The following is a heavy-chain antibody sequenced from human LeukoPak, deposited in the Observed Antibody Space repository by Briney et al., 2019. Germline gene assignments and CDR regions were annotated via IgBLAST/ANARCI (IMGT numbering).Heavy chain of an antibody. D-gene: IGHD3-22*01. CDR1: GFTVSSKY. V-gene: IGHV3-53*01. CDR2: IYSDGST. CDR3: AKANYYDSSGYLDY. J-gene: IGHJ4*02. Sequence: GGSLRLSCAASGFTVSSKYMSWVRQAPGKGLEWVSVIYSDGSTYYADSVKGRFTISRDNSKNTLYLQMNSLRAEDTAVYYCAKANYYDSSGYLDYWGQGTLVTVSS.